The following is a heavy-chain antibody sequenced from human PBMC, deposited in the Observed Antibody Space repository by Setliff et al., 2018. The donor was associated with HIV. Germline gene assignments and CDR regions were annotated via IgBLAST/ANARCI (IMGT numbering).Heavy chain of an antibody. J-gene: IGHJ6*02. CDR3: AKGYRRSSGWPEYYYYALDV. CDR1: GFTFSSYE. V-gene: IGHV3-48*03. D-gene: IGHD6-19*01. CDR2: ISSSGSTR. Sequence: GGSLRLSCAASGFTFSSYEMNWVRQAPGKGLEWVSYISSSGSTRYYADSVKGRFTISRDNSKNSLYLQMNSLRAEDTAFYYCAKGYRRSSGWPEYYYYALDVWGQGTTVTVSS.